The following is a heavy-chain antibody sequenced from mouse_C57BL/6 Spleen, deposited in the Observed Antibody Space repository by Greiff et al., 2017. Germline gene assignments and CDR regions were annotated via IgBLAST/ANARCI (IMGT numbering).Heavy chain of an antibody. D-gene: IGHD3-2*02. CDR1: GFTFSSYA. V-gene: IGHV5-4*03. CDR3: ARVAQAKGYAMDY. CDR2: ISDGGSYT. J-gene: IGHJ4*01. Sequence: EVKLLESGGGLVKPGGSLKLSCAASGFTFSSYAMSWVRQTPEKRLEWVATISDGGSYTYYPDNVKGRFTISRDNAKNNLYLQMSHLKSEDTATYYCARVAQAKGYAMDYWGQGTSVTVSS.